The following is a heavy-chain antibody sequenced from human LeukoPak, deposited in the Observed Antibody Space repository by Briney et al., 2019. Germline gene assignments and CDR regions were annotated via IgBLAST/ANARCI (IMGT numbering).Heavy chain of an antibody. J-gene: IGHJ4*02. CDR2: IIPIFGTT. CDR3: ARGSNEAQRGYFDY. Sequence: SVTVSCKASGGTFTTSAISWVRQAPGQGFEWMGKIIPIFGTTNYAQKFQGRVRITADKSTSTAYMELSSLRSEDTALYYCARGSNEAQRGYFDYWDQANLVTVSS. CDR1: GGTFTTSA. V-gene: IGHV1-69*06. D-gene: IGHD1-1*01.